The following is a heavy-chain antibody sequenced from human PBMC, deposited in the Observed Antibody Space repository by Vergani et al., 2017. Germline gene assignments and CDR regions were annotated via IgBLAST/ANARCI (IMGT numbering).Heavy chain of an antibody. CDR1: GGTFSSYA. V-gene: IGHV1-69*04. J-gene: IGHJ6*02. D-gene: IGHD3-10*01. CDR2: IIPILGIA. Sequence: QVQLVQSGAEVKKPGSSVKVSCKASGGTFSSYAISWVRQAPGQGLEWMGRIIPILGIANYAQKFQGRVTITVDKSTRTAYMELSILRSEDTAVYYCAIGLITMVRGVMGYGMDVWGQGTTVTVSS. CDR3: AIGLITMVRGVMGYGMDV.